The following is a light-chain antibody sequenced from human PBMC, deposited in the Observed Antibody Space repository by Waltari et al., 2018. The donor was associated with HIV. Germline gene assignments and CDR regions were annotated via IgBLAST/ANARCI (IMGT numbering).Light chain of an antibody. CDR1: NFTIGAGYD. V-gene: IGLV1-40*01. CDR3: QSYDISLSVWL. Sequence: QSVLTQPPSVSGTPGQRITISCTGTNFTIGAGYDVHWFQQVPGAAPKLLIHGSSLRPSGVPDRFSGSKSGTSASLAITGLQAEDEADYYCQSYDISLSVWLFGGGTRLTVL. J-gene: IGLJ3*02. CDR2: GSS.